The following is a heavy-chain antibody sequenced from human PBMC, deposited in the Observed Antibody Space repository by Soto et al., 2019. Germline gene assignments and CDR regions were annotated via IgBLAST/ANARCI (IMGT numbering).Heavy chain of an antibody. D-gene: IGHD3-10*01. CDR1: GGSISSGGYY. V-gene: IGHV4-31*03. Sequence: QVQLQESGPGLVKPSQTLSLTCTVSGGSISSGGYYWSWIRQHPGKGLEWIGYIYYSGRTYYNPSLRSRVNISVDTSKNQFSLKLSSVTAADTAVYYCARARSGVLWFGPPDYWGQGTLVTVSS. CDR2: IYYSGRT. CDR3: ARARSGVLWFGPPDY. J-gene: IGHJ4*02.